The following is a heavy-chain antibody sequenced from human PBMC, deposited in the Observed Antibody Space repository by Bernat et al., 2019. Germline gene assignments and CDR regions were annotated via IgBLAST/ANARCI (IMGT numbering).Heavy chain of an antibody. CDR3: AKEAAFCGTGCYSLADC. Sequence: EVQLVESGGGLVQPWGSLRVSCAASGFTFSSYSMIWVRQAPGKGLEWVALISGPGVTTHYADSVKGRFTISRDKSKNTLFLQMNSLRAEDTAVYYCAKEAAFCGTGCYSLADCWGQGTLVTVSS. J-gene: IGHJ4*02. V-gene: IGHV3-23*04. CDR1: GFTFSSYS. CDR2: ISGPGVTT. D-gene: IGHD2-21*02.